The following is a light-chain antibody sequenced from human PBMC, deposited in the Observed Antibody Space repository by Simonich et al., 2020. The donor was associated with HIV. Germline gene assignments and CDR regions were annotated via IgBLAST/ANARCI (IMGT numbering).Light chain of an antibody. V-gene: IGKV3D-15*01. Sequence: EIVMTQSPATLSVSPGERATLSCRASQSVSSHLAWYQQKPGQPPRLLIYGASTRATSIPARFSGCGSGTDFTLIISSLQPEDFAVYYCQQDYNLPPTFGQGTKVEIK. CDR2: GAS. J-gene: IGKJ1*01. CDR3: QQDYNLPPT. CDR1: QSVSSH.